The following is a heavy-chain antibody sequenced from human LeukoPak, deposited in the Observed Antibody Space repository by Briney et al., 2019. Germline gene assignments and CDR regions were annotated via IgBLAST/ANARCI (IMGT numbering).Heavy chain of an antibody. Sequence: SETLSLTCTVSGGSISSSSYYWGWIRQPPGKGLEWIGSIYYSGSTYYNPSLKSRVTISVDTSKNQFSLELSSVTAADTAVYYCARDRTEYYDILTGYWVYYYYGMDVWGQGTTVTVSS. J-gene: IGHJ6*02. CDR1: GGSISSSSYY. V-gene: IGHV4-39*07. CDR2: IYYSGST. D-gene: IGHD3-9*01. CDR3: ARDRTEYYDILTGYWVYYYYGMDV.